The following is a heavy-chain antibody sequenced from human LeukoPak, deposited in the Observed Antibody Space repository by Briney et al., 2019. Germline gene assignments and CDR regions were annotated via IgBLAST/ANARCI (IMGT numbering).Heavy chain of an antibody. CDR3: VRSDWFDP. V-gene: IGHV3-74*01. CDR1: GFTFNSYW. J-gene: IGHJ5*02. Sequence: RGSPRLSCAASGFTFNSYWMHWVRQAPGKGLVWVSRIYSDGGSTSYADSVKGRFTISRDNAKNTLYLQMNSLRPEDTAVYYCVRSDWFDPWGQGTLVTVSS. CDR2: IYSDGGST.